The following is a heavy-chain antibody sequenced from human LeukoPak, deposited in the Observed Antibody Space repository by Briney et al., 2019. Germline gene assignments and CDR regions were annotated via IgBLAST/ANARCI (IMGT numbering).Heavy chain of an antibody. Sequence: PSETLSLTCTVSDGSISSGGYYWSWIRQHPGKGLEWIGYIYYSGSTYYNPSLKSRVTISVDTSKNQFSLKLSSVTAADTAVYYCARDYPPLRYHHRAYNWFDPWGQGTLVTVSS. CDR1: DGSISSGGYY. CDR2: IYYSGST. V-gene: IGHV4-31*03. CDR3: ARDYPPLRYHHRAYNWFDP. D-gene: IGHD2-2*01. J-gene: IGHJ5*02.